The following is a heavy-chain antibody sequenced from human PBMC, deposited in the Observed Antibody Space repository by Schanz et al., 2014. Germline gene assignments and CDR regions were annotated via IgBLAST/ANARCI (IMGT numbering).Heavy chain of an antibody. J-gene: IGHJ4*02. CDR3: ARESSNDIVLVPGAVFDH. CDR2: VPFDGSQK. Sequence: VQLVESGGGLVQPGGSLRLSCAASGFTFSSYALHWVRQAPGTGLEWVAFVPFDGSQKFYADSVKGRFTISRDNSKNTVYLQMNSLRPGDTAVYYCARESSNDIVLVPGAVFDHWGQGILVTVSS. CDR1: GFTFSSYA. V-gene: IGHV3-30*04. D-gene: IGHD2-2*01.